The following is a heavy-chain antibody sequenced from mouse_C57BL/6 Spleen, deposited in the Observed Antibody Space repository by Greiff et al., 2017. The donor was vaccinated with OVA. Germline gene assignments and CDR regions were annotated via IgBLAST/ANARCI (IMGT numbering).Heavy chain of an antibody. J-gene: IGHJ3*01. CDR3: TIYGNRFAY. CDR2: IDPETGGT. V-gene: IGHV1-15*01. CDR1: GYTFTDYE. D-gene: IGHD2-1*01. Sequence: VKLQQSGAELVRPGASVTLSCKASGYTFTDYEMHWVKQTPVHGLEWIGAIDPETGGTAYNQKFKGKAILTADKSYSTAYMELRSLTSEDSAVYYCTIYGNRFAYWGQGTLVTVSA.